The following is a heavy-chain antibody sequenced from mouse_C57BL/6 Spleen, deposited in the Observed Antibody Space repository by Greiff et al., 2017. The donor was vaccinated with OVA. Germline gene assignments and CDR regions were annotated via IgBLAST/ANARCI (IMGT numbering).Heavy chain of an antibody. Sequence: VQLKESGPELVKPGASVKISCKASGYAFSSSWMNWVKQRPGKGLEWIGRIYPGDGDTNYNGKFKGKATLTADKSSSTAYMQLSSLTSEDSAVYFCAPYGDAMDYWGQGTSVTVSS. CDR2: IYPGDGDT. CDR3: APYGDAMDY. D-gene: IGHD1-1*01. J-gene: IGHJ4*01. V-gene: IGHV1-82*01. CDR1: GYAFSSSW.